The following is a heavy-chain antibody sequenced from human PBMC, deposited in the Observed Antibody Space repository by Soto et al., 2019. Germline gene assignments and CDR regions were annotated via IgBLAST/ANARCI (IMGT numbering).Heavy chain of an antibody. CDR1: GGSLSRYN. CDR3: ARATTAAHDAFDI. Sequence: SETLSLTCTVAGGSLSRYNWSWIRQPPGKGLERMWYIFYSGTTNYNPSPKSRVTRSVNTPTSQFSRKLSSVSAADTAVYYCARATTAAHDAFDIWGQGTMVAVSS. V-gene: IGHV4-59*01. D-gene: IGHD6-13*01. J-gene: IGHJ3*02. CDR2: IFYSGTT.